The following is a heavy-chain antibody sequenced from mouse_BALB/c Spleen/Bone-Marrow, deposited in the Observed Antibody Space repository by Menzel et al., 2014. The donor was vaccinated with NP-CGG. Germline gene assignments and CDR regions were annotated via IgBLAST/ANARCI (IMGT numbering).Heavy chain of an antibody. D-gene: IGHD1-1*01. Sequence: VQLQQSGAELVNPGASVKLSCKASGYTFTNYWINWVRQRPGQGLEWICFIYPSVSHTQYSQDFKDKATLTVDTSSNTAYMQLSSLTSEDAAVYYCARYDYGFAYWGQGTLVTVSA. CDR3: ARYDYGFAY. CDR2: IYPSVSHT. CDR1: GYTFTNYW. J-gene: IGHJ3*01. V-gene: IGHV1-69*02.